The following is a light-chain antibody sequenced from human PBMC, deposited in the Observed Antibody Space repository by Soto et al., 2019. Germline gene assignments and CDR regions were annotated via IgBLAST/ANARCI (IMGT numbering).Light chain of an antibody. CDR3: SSYTSSSTF. V-gene: IGLV2-14*01. CDR2: DVS. J-gene: IGLJ1*01. CDR1: SSDVGGYNY. Sequence: QSALTQPASVSGSPGQSITISCTGTSSDVGGYNYVSWYQQHPGKAPKLMIYDVSNRPSGVSNRFSGSKSGNTASLTISGLQAEDEADYYCSSYTSSSTFFGTGTKVIVL.